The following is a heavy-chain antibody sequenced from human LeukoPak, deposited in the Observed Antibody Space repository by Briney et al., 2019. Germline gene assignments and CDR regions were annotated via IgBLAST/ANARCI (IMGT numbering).Heavy chain of an antibody. Sequence: GGSLRLSCAASGFTFSDYYMSWIRQAPGKGLEWVSYISSSGSTIYYADSGKGRFTISRDNAKNSLYLQMNSLRAEDTAVYYCAREGPRYYDFWSGYYGYWGQGTLVTVSS. J-gene: IGHJ4*02. V-gene: IGHV3-11*01. D-gene: IGHD3-3*01. CDR2: ISSSGSTI. CDR3: AREGPRYYDFWSGYYGY. CDR1: GFTFSDYY.